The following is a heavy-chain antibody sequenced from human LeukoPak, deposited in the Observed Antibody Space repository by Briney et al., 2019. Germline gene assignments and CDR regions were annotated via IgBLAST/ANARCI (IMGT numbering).Heavy chain of an antibody. D-gene: IGHD5-18*01. V-gene: IGHV4-59*12. CDR1: GGSIRSYY. CDR2: IYYSGST. Sequence: TPSETLSLTCTVSGGSIRSYYWSWIRQPPGKGLEWIGYIYYSGSTNYNPSLKSRVTISVDTSKNQFSLKLSSVTAADTAVYYCARGKGYSYGYQVDYWGQGTLVTVSS. CDR3: ARGKGYSYGYQVDY. J-gene: IGHJ4*02.